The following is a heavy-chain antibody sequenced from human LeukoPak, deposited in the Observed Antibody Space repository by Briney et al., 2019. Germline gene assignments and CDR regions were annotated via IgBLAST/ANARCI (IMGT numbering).Heavy chain of an antibody. J-gene: IGHJ3*02. Sequence: PGGSLRLSCAASGFTFSSYSMNWVRQAPGKGLEWVSSISSSSSYIYYADSVKGRFTISRDNAENSLYLQMNSLRAEDTAVYYCARDLSGAFGIWGQGTMVTVSS. D-gene: IGHD3-3*02. CDR1: GFTFSSYS. CDR3: ARDLSGAFGI. V-gene: IGHV3-21*01. CDR2: ISSSSSYI.